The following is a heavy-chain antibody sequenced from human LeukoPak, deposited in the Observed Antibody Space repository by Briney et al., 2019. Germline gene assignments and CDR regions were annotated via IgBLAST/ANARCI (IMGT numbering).Heavy chain of an antibody. CDR1: GGTFSSYT. Sequence: SVKVSCKASGGTFSSYTISWVRQAPGQGLVWMGRIIPILGIANYAQKFQGRVTITADKSTSTAYMELSSLRSEDTAVYYCAREDYYGSGFDPWGQGTLVTVSS. J-gene: IGHJ5*02. V-gene: IGHV1-69*04. CDR2: IIPILGIA. CDR3: AREDYYGSGFDP. D-gene: IGHD3-10*01.